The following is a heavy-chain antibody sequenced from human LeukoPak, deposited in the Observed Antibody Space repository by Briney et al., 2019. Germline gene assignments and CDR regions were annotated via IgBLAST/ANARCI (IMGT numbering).Heavy chain of an antibody. CDR1: GFTFSSYS. D-gene: IGHD3-10*01. J-gene: IGHJ4*02. Sequence: PGGPLTLSCAASGFTFSSYSMNWVRQAPGKGLEWVSSISSSSSYIYYADSVKGRFTISRDNAKNSLYLQMNSLRAEDTAVYYCARDLHLRGITMVRGVVGYWGQGTLVTVSS. CDR3: ARDLHLRGITMVRGVVGY. V-gene: IGHV3-21*01. CDR2: ISSSSSYI.